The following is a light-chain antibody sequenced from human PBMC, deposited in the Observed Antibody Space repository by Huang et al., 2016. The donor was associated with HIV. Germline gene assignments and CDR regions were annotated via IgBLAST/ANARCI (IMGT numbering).Light chain of an antibody. Sequence: EIVLTQSPGTLSLSPGERATLSCRASQSVTSNYLAWYQQKPGQDPRLLLYDTSNRATGIPDRFSGSGSGTDFTLTISSLEPEDFAVYYCQQRSNWPLTFGGGTKVEIK. CDR1: QSVTSNY. CDR2: DTS. V-gene: IGKV3D-20*02. J-gene: IGKJ4*01. CDR3: QQRSNWPLT.